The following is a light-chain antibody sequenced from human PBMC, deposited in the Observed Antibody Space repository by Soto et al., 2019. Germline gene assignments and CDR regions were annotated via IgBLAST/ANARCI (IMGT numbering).Light chain of an antibody. CDR2: DAS. CDR3: QQYNSDST. V-gene: IGKV1-5*01. J-gene: IGKJ1*01. CDR1: QTITTW. Sequence: DVQMTQSPSTLSASVGDRVTISCRASQTITTWLAWYQQKPGKAPKLLIYDASSLDSGVPSRFSGSGSGTEFTLTISSLQPDDFATYYCQQYNSDSTFGPGTKVEMK.